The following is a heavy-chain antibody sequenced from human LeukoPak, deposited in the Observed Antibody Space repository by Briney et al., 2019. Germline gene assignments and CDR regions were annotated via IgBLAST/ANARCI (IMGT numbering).Heavy chain of an antibody. D-gene: IGHD6-6*01. CDR3: AADRSSSDFDY. V-gene: IGHV1-58*01. CDR2: IVVGSGNT. J-gene: IGHJ4*02. CDR1: GFTFTSSA. Sequence: SVKVSCKASGFTFTSSAVQWVRQARGQRLEWIGWIVVGSGNTNYAQKFQERVTITRDMSASTAYMELSSLRSEDTAVYYCAADRSSSDFDYWGQGTLVTVSS.